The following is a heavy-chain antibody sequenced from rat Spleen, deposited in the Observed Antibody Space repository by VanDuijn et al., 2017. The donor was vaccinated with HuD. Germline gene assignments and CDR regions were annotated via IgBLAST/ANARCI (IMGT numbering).Heavy chain of an antibody. CDR2: ISSGGGGT. CDR3: ARHGIYNNYGWFAY. J-gene: IGHJ3*01. D-gene: IGHD1-10*01. CDR1: GFTFSSFP. V-gene: IGHV5-25*01. Sequence: QLVESGGGLVQPGRSLKLSCAASGFTFSSFPMAWVRQAPKKGLEWVASISSGGGGTYYSDSVKGRFTISRDNAKSTLYMQMDSLRSEDAASYYCARHGIYNNYGWFAYWGQGTLVTVSS.